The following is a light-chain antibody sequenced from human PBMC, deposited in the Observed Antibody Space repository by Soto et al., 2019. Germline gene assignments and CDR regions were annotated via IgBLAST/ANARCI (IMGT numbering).Light chain of an antibody. CDR2: GTS. Sequence: DIVLTQSPGTLSLSPGERATLSCRASQSVGSSYLAWYQQKPGQAPRLLIYGTSSRATGIPDRFSGSGSGTDFTLTISRLEPEDFAVYYCQQYRSSPLTFGGGTKVDIK. J-gene: IGKJ4*01. CDR1: QSVGSSY. V-gene: IGKV3-20*01. CDR3: QQYRSSPLT.